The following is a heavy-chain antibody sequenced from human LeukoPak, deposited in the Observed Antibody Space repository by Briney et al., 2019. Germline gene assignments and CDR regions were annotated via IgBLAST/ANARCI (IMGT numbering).Heavy chain of an antibody. D-gene: IGHD4-23*01. CDR3: AREGATVVTWGSIYEYNWFDP. CDR2: IYYSGST. CDR1: GGSISSSSYY. V-gene: IGHV4-39*02. J-gene: IGHJ5*02. Sequence: LETLSLTCTVSGGSISSSSYYWGWIRQPPGKGLEWIGSIYYSGSTYYNPSLKSRVTISVDTSKNEFSLKLSSVTAADTAVYYCAREGATVVTWGSIYEYNWFDPWGQGTLVTVSS.